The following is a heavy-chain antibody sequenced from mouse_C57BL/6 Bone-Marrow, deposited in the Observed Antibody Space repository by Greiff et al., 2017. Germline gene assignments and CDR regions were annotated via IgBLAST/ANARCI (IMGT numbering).Heavy chain of an antibody. CDR1: GYTFTSYW. V-gene: IGHV1-69*01. CDR3: ARENYGSSYLWYFDV. CDR2: IDPSDSYT. Sequence: VQLQQSGAELVMPGASVKLSCKASGYTFTSYWMHWVKQRPGQGLEWIGEIDPSDSYTNYNQKFKGKSTLTVDKSSSTAYMQLSSLTSEDSAVYYRARENYGSSYLWYFDVWGTGTTVTVSS. D-gene: IGHD1-1*01. J-gene: IGHJ1*03.